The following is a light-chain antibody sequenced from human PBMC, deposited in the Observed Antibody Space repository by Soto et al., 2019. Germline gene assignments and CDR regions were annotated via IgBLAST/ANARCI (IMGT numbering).Light chain of an antibody. CDR3: QQYYSTPYT. V-gene: IGKV4-1*01. CDR1: QNILYGSDNKNY. J-gene: IGKJ2*01. Sequence: DIVMTQSPESLAVSLGERATINCKSSQNILYGSDNKNYLAWYQQKSGQPPKLLIYWASTRESGVPDRFSGSGSGTDFTLTISGLQAEDVAVYYCQQYYSTPYTFGQGTKLEIK. CDR2: WAS.